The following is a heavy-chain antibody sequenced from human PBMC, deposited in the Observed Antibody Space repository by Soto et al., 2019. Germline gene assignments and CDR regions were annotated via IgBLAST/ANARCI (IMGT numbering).Heavy chain of an antibody. V-gene: IGHV4-30-4*01. Sequence: PSETLSLTCTVSGGSISTGDYYWSWIRQPPGTGLQWIWYIYYSGSTHYNPSLKSRVTVSADTSKKQFSLKLNSVTAANKAVENCARVDTTRRYDYDSSDLLFYFDYWGQGALVAVSS. CDR3: ARVDTTRRYDYDSSDLLFYFDY. CDR2: IYYSGST. CDR1: GGSISTGDYY. J-gene: IGHJ4*02. D-gene: IGHD3-22*01.